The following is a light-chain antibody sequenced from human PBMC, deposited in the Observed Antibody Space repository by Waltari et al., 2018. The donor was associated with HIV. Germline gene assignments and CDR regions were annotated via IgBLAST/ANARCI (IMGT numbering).Light chain of an antibody. Sequence: QSALTQPRSVSGSPGQSVTISCTGTSSDVGDYNSVSWYQQHPGKAPKRRSYDVSKWPAVVPYRFSGSKSGNPASLAISGRQAEDEADYCCCAYAGTYTYVFGTGTKVTVL. CDR3: CAYAGTYTYV. J-gene: IGLJ1*01. V-gene: IGLV2-11*01. CDR2: DVS. CDR1: SSDVGDYNS.